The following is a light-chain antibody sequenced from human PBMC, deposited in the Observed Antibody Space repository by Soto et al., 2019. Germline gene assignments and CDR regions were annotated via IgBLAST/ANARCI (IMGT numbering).Light chain of an antibody. CDR1: QSISSW. CDR2: KAS. V-gene: IGKV1-5*03. CDR3: QQYNSYPWT. Sequence: DIQMTQSPSTLSASVGDRVTITCRASQSISSWLAWYQQKPGKAPKLLIYKASSLESVVPSRFSGSASGTEFTLTISSLQPDDFATYFCQQYNSYPWTLGQGTKVEIK. J-gene: IGKJ1*01.